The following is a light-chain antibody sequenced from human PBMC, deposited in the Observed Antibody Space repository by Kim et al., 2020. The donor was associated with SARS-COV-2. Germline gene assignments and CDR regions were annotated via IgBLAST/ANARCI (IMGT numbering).Light chain of an antibody. CDR2: SSN. Sequence: QSVLTQPPSASGTPGQRVTISCSGSSSNIGSNTVNWYQQLPGTAPKLLIYSSNQRPSGVPDRFSGSESGTSASLAISGLQSEDEADYYCATWDDSLNGHVVFGGGTQLTVL. CDR3: ATWDDSLNGHVV. J-gene: IGLJ2*01. V-gene: IGLV1-44*01. CDR1: SSNIGSNT.